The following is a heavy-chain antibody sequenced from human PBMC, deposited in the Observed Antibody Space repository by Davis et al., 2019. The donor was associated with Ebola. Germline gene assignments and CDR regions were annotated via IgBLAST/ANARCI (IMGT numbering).Heavy chain of an antibody. CDR2: STSSRTTA. V-gene: IGHV3-48*02. Sequence: GESLKISCAASGFTFSTSSMNWVRQAPGKGLEWVSHSTSSRTTAYYADSVKGRFTISRDNVKGSLYLQMNSLSDEDTAVYYCASGVDYGFDIWGQGTMVTVSS. D-gene: IGHD2-21*02. CDR1: GFTFSTSS. CDR3: ASGVDYGFDI. J-gene: IGHJ3*02.